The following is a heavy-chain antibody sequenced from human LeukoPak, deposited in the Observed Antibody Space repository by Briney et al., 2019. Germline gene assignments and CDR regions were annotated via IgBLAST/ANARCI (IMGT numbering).Heavy chain of an antibody. Sequence: SVKVSCKASGGTFSSYAISWVRQAPGQGLEWMGRIIPILGIANYAQKFQGRVTITADKSTSTAYMELSSLRSEDTAVYYCARDSSGYFGEAYWGQGTLVTVSS. D-gene: IGHD3-22*01. CDR3: ARDSSGYFGEAY. V-gene: IGHV1-69*04. J-gene: IGHJ4*02. CDR2: IIPILGIA. CDR1: GGTFSSYA.